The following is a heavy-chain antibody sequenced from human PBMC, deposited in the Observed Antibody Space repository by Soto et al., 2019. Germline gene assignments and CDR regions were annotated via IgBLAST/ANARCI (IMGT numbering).Heavy chain of an antibody. Sequence: QVQLVQSGAEVKKPGASVKVSCKASGYTFTGYYMHWVRQAPGQGLEWMGWINPNSGGTNYAQKFQGWVTMTRDTSISTAYMELSRLRSDDTAVYYCARATGYSSSWYVDWFAPWGQGTLVTVSS. V-gene: IGHV1-2*04. CDR3: ARATGYSSSWYVDWFAP. CDR2: INPNSGGT. J-gene: IGHJ5*02. CDR1: GYTFTGYY. D-gene: IGHD6-13*01.